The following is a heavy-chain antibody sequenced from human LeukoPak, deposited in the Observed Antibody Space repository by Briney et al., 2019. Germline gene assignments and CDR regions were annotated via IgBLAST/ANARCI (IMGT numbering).Heavy chain of an antibody. D-gene: IGHD3-16*01. CDR1: GGSISSGGYY. CDR3: ARGGYDYVWGSYSPLEG. V-gene: IGHV4-31*03. J-gene: IGHJ4*02. CDR2: IYYSGST. Sequence: SQTLSLTCTVSGGSISSGGYYWSWIHQPPGKGLEWIGYIYYSGSTHYNPSLKSRVTISVDTSKNQFSLKLSSVTAADTAVYYCARGGYDYVWGSYSPLEGWGQGTLVTATS.